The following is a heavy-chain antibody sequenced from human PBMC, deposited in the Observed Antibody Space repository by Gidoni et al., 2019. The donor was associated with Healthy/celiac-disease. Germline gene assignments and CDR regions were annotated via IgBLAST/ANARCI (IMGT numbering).Heavy chain of an antibody. J-gene: IGHJ5*02. D-gene: IGHD1-26*01. CDR2: IAQDGSEK. CDR1: GFPFSSYW. Sequence: EVQLVESGGGVVQPGGSRRLAWAASGFPFSSYWMSGVRQAPGEGLEWVANIAQDGSEKYYVDSVKGRFTISRDNAKNSLYLQMNSLRAEDTAVYCCAGRNWFDPWGQRTLVTVSS. V-gene: IGHV3-7*03. CDR3: AGRNWFDP.